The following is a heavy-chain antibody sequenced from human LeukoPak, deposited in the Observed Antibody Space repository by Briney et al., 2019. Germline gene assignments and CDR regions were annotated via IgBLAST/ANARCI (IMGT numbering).Heavy chain of an antibody. CDR3: ARDGIAVAGTFDY. J-gene: IGHJ4*02. V-gene: IGHV3-21*01. CDR2: ISSSSSYI. D-gene: IGHD6-19*01. CDR1: GFTFSSYA. Sequence: GGSLRLSCTASGFTFSSYAMHWVRQAPGKGLEWVSSISSSSSYIYYADSVKGRFTISRDNAKNPLYLQMNSLRAEDTAVYYCARDGIAVAGTFDYWGQGTLVTVSS.